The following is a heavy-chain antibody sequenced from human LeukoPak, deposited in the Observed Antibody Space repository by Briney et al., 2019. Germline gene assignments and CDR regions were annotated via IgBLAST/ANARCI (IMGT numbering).Heavy chain of an antibody. CDR3: AKVELSASGGELDP. CDR2: IRGNGVTT. CDR1: GLTVRSNY. D-gene: IGHD3-16*02. V-gene: IGHV3-23*01. Sequence: GGSLRLSCAASGLTVRSNYMNWVRQAPGKGLEWVSAIRGNGVTTYDADSVKGRFTISRDNSKNTLYLEMKSLRADDTAVYYCAKVELSASGGELDPWGQGTLVIVSS. J-gene: IGHJ5*02.